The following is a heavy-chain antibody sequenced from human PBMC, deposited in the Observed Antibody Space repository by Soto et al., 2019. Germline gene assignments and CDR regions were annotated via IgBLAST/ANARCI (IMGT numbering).Heavy chain of an antibody. CDR2: IDPSDSYA. CDR3: ARRRSDWNWLDP. D-gene: IGHD1-1*01. V-gene: IGHV5-10-1*01. CDR1: AYSFTNYW. Sequence: PGESLKISCKASAYSFTNYWITWVRQSPGKGLEWMGRIDPSDSYANYGPSFQGHVALSVDKSINTAFLQWNSLDASDTGMYFCARRRSDWNWLDPWGQGTLVTVSS. J-gene: IGHJ5*02.